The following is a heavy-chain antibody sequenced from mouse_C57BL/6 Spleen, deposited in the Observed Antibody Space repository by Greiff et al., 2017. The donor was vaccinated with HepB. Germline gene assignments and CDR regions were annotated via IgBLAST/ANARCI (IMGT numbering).Heavy chain of an antibody. V-gene: IGHV5-17*01. CDR3: ARNYGSRYYFDY. CDR1: GFTFSDYG. Sequence: EVHLVESGGGLVKPGGSLKLSCAASGFTFSDYGMHWVRQAPEKGLEWVAYISSGSSTIYYADTVKGRFTISRDNAKNTLFLQMTSLRSEDTAMYYCARNYGSRYYFDYWGQGTTLTVSS. D-gene: IGHD1-1*01. J-gene: IGHJ2*01. CDR2: ISSGSSTI.